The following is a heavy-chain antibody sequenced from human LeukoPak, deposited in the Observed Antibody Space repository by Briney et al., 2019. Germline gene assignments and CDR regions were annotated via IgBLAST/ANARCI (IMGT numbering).Heavy chain of an antibody. V-gene: IGHV4-39*01. CDR2: IYYSGST. Sequence: SETLSLTCAVYGGSFSSYYWGWIRQPPGKGLEWIGSIYYSGSTYYNPSLKSRVTISVDTSKNQFSLKLSSVTAADTAVYYCARGEGGLLDYWGQGTLVTVSS. J-gene: IGHJ4*02. CDR1: GGSFSSYY. CDR3: ARGEGGLLDY. D-gene: IGHD2-15*01.